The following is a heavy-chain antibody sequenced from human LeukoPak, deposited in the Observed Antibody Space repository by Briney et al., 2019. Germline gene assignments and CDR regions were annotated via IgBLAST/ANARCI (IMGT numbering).Heavy chain of an antibody. CDR3: ASPLPRGSTYGNFDS. CDR2: ISGSGGST. V-gene: IGHV3-23*01. D-gene: IGHD5-18*01. J-gene: IGHJ4*02. CDR1: GFTFSSYA. Sequence: GGSLRLSCAASGFTFSSYAMSWVRQAPGKGLEWVSAISGSGGSTYYADSVKGRFTISRDNAKNSLYLQMNSLRAEDTAVYYCASPLPRGSTYGNFDSGAQGTLSPSPQ.